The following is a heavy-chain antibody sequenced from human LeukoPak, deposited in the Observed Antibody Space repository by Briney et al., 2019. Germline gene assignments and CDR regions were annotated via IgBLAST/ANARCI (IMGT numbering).Heavy chain of an antibody. CDR2: INPSSGGT. CDR3: ARGPDHGSFDY. CDR1: GYSFTGYY. Sequence: ASVKVSCKASGYSFTGYYIHWLRQAPGQGLEWMGCINPSSGGTNSAQKFQGRVTMTRDTSIITAYMEVTGLRSDDTAVYYCARGPDHGSFDYWGQGTLVTVSS. J-gene: IGHJ4*02. V-gene: IGHV1-2*02.